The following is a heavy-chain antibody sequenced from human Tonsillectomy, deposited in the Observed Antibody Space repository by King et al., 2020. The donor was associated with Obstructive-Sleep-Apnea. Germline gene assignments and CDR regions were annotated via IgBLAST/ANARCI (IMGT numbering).Heavy chain of an antibody. D-gene: IGHD4-11*01. V-gene: IGHV5-51*01. J-gene: IGHJ3*02. Sequence: QLVQSGAEVKKPGASLKISCKGSGYSFSDNWISWVRQMPGKGLEWMGIIYPGDSDSRYGPSFEGQVTISADRSLSTAYLQWSSLKASDTAMYYCATVSRWAFDIWGHGTMVAVSS. CDR1: GYSFSDNW. CDR3: ATVSRWAFDI. CDR2: IYPGDSDS.